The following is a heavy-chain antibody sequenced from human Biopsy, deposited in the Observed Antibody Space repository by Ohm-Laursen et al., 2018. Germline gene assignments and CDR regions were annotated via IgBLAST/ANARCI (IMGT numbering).Heavy chain of an antibody. Sequence: SDTLSLTCTVSSGSISSYYWSWIRQPPGKGLEWIGYIDYRGSTKYNPSLRSRVTMSIDTSRNQFSLKLISVTAADTAVYYCATTTMDTSGWFGNYFDSWGQGTLVTVSA. D-gene: IGHD6-19*01. J-gene: IGHJ4*02. CDR3: ATTTMDTSGWFGNYFDS. V-gene: IGHV4-59*07. CDR2: IDYRGST. CDR1: SGSISSYY.